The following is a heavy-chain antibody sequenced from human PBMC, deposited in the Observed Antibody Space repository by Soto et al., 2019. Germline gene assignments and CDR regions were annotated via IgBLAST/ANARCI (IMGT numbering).Heavy chain of an antibody. J-gene: IGHJ6*04. D-gene: IGHD3-3*01. CDR2: ISGSGGST. V-gene: IGHV3-23*01. CDR1: GFTFSSYA. CDR3: AKDPLSSTIFGVVGSDGDV. Sequence: EVQLLESGGGLVQPGGSLRLSCAASGFTFSSYAMSWVRQAPGKGLEWVSAISGSGGSTYYADSVKGRFTISRDNSKNTLYLQMNSLRAEDTAVYYCAKDPLSSTIFGVVGSDGDVWCKGTTVTVSS.